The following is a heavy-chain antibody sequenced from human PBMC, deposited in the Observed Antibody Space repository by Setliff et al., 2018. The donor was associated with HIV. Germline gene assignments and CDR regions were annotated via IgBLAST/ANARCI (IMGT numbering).Heavy chain of an antibody. CDR1: GGSIRSFNW. Sequence: SETLSLTCDVSGGSIRSFNWWSWVRQSPGKGLEWIGEIYHTGSTNYSPSLKSRVTISVDKSKNQFSLRLNSVTAADTAVYYCARVQYHYVNNGDSYYFTHWGHGTLVNVSS. J-gene: IGHJ4*01. D-gene: IGHD3-10*02. V-gene: IGHV4-4*02. CDR2: IYHTGST. CDR3: ARVQYHYVNNGDSYYFTH.